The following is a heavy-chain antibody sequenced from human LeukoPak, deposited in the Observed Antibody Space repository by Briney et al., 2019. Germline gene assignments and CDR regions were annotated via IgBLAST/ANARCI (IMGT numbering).Heavy chain of an antibody. CDR3: ARDPLGYSSGRIPFDY. V-gene: IGHV6-1*01. D-gene: IGHD6-19*01. J-gene: IGHJ4*02. CDR2: TYYRSKWYN. CDR1: GDSVSSNSAA. Sequence: SQTLSLTCAISGDSVSSNSAAWNWIRQSPSRGLEWLGRTYYRSKWYNDYAVPVKSRITINPDTSKNQFPLQLNSVTPEDTAVYYCARDPLGYSSGRIPFDYWGQGTLVTVSS.